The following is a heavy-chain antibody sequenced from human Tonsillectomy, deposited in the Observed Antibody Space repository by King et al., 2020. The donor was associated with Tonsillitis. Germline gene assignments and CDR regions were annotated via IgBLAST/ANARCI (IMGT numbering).Heavy chain of an antibody. CDR2: IHYSGST. D-gene: IGHD3-3*01. CDR3: ARAKSGNFWAFDI. CDR1: GGSISSFY. Sequence: VQLQESGPGLVKPSETLSLTCTVSGGSISSFYWNWIRQPPGKGLEWIGFIHYSGSTNYKPSLKSRVTTSVDTSKNQFSLKLSSVTAADTAVYYCARAKSGNFWAFDIWGQGTMVTVSS. J-gene: IGHJ3*02. V-gene: IGHV4-59*01.